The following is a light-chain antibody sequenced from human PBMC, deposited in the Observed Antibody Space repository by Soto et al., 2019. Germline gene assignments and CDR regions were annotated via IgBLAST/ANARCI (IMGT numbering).Light chain of an antibody. CDR2: AAS. Sequence: DIQMTQSPSSLSASVGDRVTITCRACQSIGSFLNWYQQKPGKAPKVLISAASRLQSGVPSRFTGSGSGAEFTLTISSLQLEDFATYYCQQSYSTLRWTFGQGTKVEIK. CDR1: QSIGSF. J-gene: IGKJ1*01. CDR3: QQSYSTLRWT. V-gene: IGKV1-39*01.